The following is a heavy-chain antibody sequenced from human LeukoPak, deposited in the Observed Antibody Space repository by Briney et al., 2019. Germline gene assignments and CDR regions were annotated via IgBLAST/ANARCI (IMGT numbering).Heavy chain of an antibody. D-gene: IGHD2-2*01. CDR2: ISAYNGNT. CDR1: GYTFTSYG. Sequence: GASVKVSCKASGYTFTSYGISWVRQATGQGLEWMGWISAYNGNTNYAQKLQGRVTMTTDTSTSTAYMELRSLRSDDTAVYYCARDSPDIVVVPAASYYWGQGTLVTVSS. J-gene: IGHJ4*02. V-gene: IGHV1-18*01. CDR3: ARDSPDIVVVPAASYY.